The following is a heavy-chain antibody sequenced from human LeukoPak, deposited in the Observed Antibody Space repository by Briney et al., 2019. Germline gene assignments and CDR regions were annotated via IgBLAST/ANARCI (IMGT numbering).Heavy chain of an antibody. V-gene: IGHV3-11*06. Sequence: GGSLRLSCAASGFTFSDYYMSWIRQAPGKGLEWVSYISSSSYTNYADSVKGRFTISGDNAKNSLYLQMNSLRAEDTAVYYCARECGGDCYSSFDIWGQGTIVTVSS. CDR1: GFTFSDYY. CDR2: ISSSSYT. J-gene: IGHJ3*02. D-gene: IGHD2-21*02. CDR3: ARECGGDCYSSFDI.